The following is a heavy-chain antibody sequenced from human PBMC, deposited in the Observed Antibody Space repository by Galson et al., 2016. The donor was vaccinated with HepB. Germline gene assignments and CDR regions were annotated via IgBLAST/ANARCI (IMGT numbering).Heavy chain of an antibody. Sequence: SLRLSCATSGFSFNNIAMRWVRQAPGKGLEWVSALIHTSGRTYYADPVKDRFTISRDISKNTLSLHMTSLRVKDTAVYYYAKVGDSSWFDSWGQGTLVTVSS. V-gene: IGHV3-23*01. CDR1: GFSFNNIA. D-gene: IGHD6-13*01. CDR3: AKVGDSSWFDS. J-gene: IGHJ5*01. CDR2: LIHTSGRT.